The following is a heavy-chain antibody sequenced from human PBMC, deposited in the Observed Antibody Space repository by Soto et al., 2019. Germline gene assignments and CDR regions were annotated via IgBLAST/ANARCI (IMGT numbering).Heavy chain of an antibody. D-gene: IGHD3-9*01. CDR1: GFTFSDYY. CDR3: ARDVYDILTGWLSEQ. V-gene: IGHV3-11*01. CDR2: ISSSGSTM. Sequence: QVQLVESGGGLVKPGGSLRLSCAPSGFTFSDYYMTWIRQAPGKGLEWVSYISSSGSTMDYIDSVKGRFTISRDNAKNSLYLQMDSLRVEDTAVYYCARDVYDILTGWLSEQWGQGTLVMVSS. J-gene: IGHJ4*02.